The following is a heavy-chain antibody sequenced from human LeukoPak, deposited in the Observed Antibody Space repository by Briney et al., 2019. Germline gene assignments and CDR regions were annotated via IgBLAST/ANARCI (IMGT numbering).Heavy chain of an antibody. CDR2: IYYSGST. D-gene: IGHD5-18*01. V-gene: IGHV4-59*08. CDR1: GGSISSNY. Sequence: SETLSLTCTVSGGSISSNYWSWIRQPPGKGLEWIGYIYYSGSTNYNPSLKSRVTISVDTSKNQFSLKLTSVTAADTAVYYCARVDHIYGREYYFDYWGQGTLVTVSS. J-gene: IGHJ4*02. CDR3: ARVDHIYGREYYFDY.